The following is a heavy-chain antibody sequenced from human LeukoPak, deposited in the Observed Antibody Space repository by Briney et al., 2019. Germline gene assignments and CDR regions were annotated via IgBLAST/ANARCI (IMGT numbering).Heavy chain of an antibody. Sequence: GGSLRLSCAASGFTFSSYWMSWVRQAPGKGLEWVANIKQDGSEKYYVDSVKGRFTISGDNAKNSLYLQMNSLRAEDTAVYYCARDDFWSGYYYYYYGMDVWGQGTTVTVSS. CDR2: IKQDGSEK. J-gene: IGHJ6*02. CDR1: GFTFSSYW. D-gene: IGHD3-3*01. CDR3: ARDDFWSGYYYYYYGMDV. V-gene: IGHV3-7*03.